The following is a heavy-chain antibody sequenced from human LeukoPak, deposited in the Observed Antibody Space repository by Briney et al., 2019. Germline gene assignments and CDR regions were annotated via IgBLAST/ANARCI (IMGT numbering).Heavy chain of an antibody. Sequence: GESLKISCKGSGYSFSSYWIGWVRQMPGKGLEWMGIIYPGDSDTRYSPSFQGQVTISADKSISTAYLQWSSLRALDTAMYYCVRPVNYGDHGDYWGQGTLVTVSS. V-gene: IGHV5-51*01. J-gene: IGHJ4*02. D-gene: IGHD4-17*01. CDR3: VRPVNYGDHGDY. CDR2: IYPGDSDT. CDR1: GYSFSSYW.